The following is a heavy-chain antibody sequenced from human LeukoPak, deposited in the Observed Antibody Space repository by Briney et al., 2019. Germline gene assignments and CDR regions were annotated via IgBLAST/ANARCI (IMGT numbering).Heavy chain of an antibody. CDR2: IYTSGST. D-gene: IGHD3-10*01. V-gene: IGHV4-61*02. Sequence: TSETLSLTCTVSGGSISSGSYYWNWIRQPAGKGLEWIGRIYTSGSTNYNPSLKSRVTISVDTSKNQFSLKLSSVTAADTAVYYCARAIYYYGSGSPQYYFDYWGQGTLVTVSS. CDR1: GGSISSGSYY. J-gene: IGHJ4*02. CDR3: ARAIYYYGSGSPQYYFDY.